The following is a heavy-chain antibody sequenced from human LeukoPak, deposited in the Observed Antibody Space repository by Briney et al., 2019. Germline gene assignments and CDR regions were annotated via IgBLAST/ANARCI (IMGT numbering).Heavy chain of an antibody. CDR1: GGTFSSYA. CDR2: IIPIFGTA. V-gene: IGHV1-69*01. CDR3: AREEPYYDFWSPNNWFDP. D-gene: IGHD3-3*01. Sequence: ASVNVSCTASGGTFSSYAISWVRQAPGQGLEWMGGIIPIFGTANYAQKFQGRVTITADESTSTAYMELSSLRSEDTAVYYCAREEPYYDFWSPNNWFDPWGQGTLVTVSS. J-gene: IGHJ5*02.